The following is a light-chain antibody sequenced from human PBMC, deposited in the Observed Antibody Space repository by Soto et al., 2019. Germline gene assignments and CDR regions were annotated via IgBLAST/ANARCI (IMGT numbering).Light chain of an antibody. J-gene: IGLJ2*01. CDR3: MIWPSNAVV. V-gene: IGLV5-37*01. CDR1: SDINVGSYN. Sequence: QAVVTQPPSSSASPGESARLTCTLPSDINVGSYNIYWYQQKPGSPPRYLLYYYSDSDKSQGSGVPSRFSGSKDASANTGILLISGLQSEDEADYYCMIWPSNAVVFGGGTKLTVL. CDR2: YYSDSDK.